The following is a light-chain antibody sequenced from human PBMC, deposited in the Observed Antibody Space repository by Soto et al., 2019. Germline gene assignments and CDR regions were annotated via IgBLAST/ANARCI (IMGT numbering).Light chain of an antibody. CDR1: SSDVGGYNY. J-gene: IGLJ1*01. CDR2: DVS. CDR3: SSYTSSSTLGV. Sequence: QSALTQPASVSGSPGQSITISCTGTSSDVGGYNYVSRYQQHPGKAPKLMIYDVSNRPSGVSNRFSGSKSGNTASLTISGLQADHEADYYCSSYTSSSTLGVXGTGTKVTV. V-gene: IGLV2-14*01.